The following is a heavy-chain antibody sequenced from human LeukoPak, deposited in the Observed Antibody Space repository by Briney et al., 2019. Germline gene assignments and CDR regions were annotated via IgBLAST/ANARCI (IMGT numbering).Heavy chain of an antibody. Sequence: AGRSLRLSCAASGFTFSSYGMHWVRQAPGKGLEWVAVIWYDGSNKYYADSVKGRFSISRDNSKNTLYLQMSSLRAEDTAVYYCARVRYCSDNSCPRDAFDIWGQGTKVTVSS. D-gene: IGHD2-15*01. CDR2: IWYDGSNK. CDR3: ARVRYCSDNSCPRDAFDI. CDR1: GFTFSSYG. V-gene: IGHV3-33*08. J-gene: IGHJ3*02.